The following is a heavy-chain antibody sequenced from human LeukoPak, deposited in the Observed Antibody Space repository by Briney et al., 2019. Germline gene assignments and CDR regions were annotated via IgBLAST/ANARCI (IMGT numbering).Heavy chain of an antibody. CDR1: GYTFTSYD. CDR2: MNPNSGNT. CDR3: ARSARAYCGGDCYLFDY. D-gene: IGHD2-21*02. Sequence: ASVNVSCKASGYTFTSYDINWVRQATGQGLEWMGWMNPNSGNTGYAQKFQGRVTMTRNTSISTAYMELSSLRSEDTAVYYCARSARAYCGGDCYLFDYWGQGTLVTVSS. J-gene: IGHJ4*02. V-gene: IGHV1-8*01.